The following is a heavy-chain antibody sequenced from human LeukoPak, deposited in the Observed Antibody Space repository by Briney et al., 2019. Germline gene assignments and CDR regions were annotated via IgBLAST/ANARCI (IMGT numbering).Heavy chain of an antibody. D-gene: IGHD2-2*01. CDR2: IIPIFGTA. Sequence: SVKVSCKASGGTFSSYAISWVRQAPGQGLEWMGGIIPIFGTANYAQKFQGRVTITADESTSTAYMELSSLRSEDTAVYYCARGGDCSSTSCYSDYWDQGTLVTVSS. J-gene: IGHJ4*02. CDR3: ARGGDCSSTSCYSDY. V-gene: IGHV1-69*13. CDR1: GGTFSSYA.